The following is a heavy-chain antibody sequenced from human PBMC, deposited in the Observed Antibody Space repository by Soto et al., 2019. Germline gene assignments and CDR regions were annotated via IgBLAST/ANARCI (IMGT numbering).Heavy chain of an antibody. CDR3: ARATGYYHTSGSDS. D-gene: IGHD3-22*01. CDR1: GFTFSDYY. J-gene: IGHJ4*02. CDR2: ISSNSNYK. V-gene: IGHV3-11*06. Sequence: GGSLRLSCAASGFTFSDYYMSWIRQAPGKGLEWISYISSNSNYKNHADSVRGRFAISRDNAKNSLYLQMNGLRAEDTAVYYCARATGYYHTSGSDSWGQGTLVTVSS.